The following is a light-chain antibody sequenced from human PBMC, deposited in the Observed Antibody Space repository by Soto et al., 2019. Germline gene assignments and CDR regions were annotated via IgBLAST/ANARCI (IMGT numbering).Light chain of an antibody. Sequence: QSALTQPASVSGSPGQSITISCTGTSSDVWSYNVVSWYQQHPGKAPKLIIYEGSKRPSGVSNRFSGSKSGNTASLTISWLQAEDEADYYCCSYVSSSTFWVFGGGTKLTVL. CDR2: EGS. CDR1: SSDVWSYNV. J-gene: IGLJ3*02. V-gene: IGLV2-23*03. CDR3: CSYVSSSTFWV.